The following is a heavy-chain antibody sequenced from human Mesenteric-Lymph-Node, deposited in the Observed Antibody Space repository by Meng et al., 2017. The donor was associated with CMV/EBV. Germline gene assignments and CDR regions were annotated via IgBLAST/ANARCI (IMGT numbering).Heavy chain of an antibody. Sequence: QVQLHQWGAGLLKPSVTLSLTCAVYGGSFSGYYWNWIRQSPEKGLEWIGEINHSGSTTYNPSFTSRIIISVDTSTNQISLNMSSVTAADTAAYYCARGSSYDILTGYFDYWGQGALVTVSS. CDR2: INHSGST. J-gene: IGHJ4*02. V-gene: IGHV4-34*01. CDR1: GGSFSGYY. CDR3: ARGSSYDILTGYFDY. D-gene: IGHD3-9*01.